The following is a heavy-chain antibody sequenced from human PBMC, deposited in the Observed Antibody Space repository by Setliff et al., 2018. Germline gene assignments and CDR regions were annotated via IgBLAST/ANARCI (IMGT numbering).Heavy chain of an antibody. V-gene: IGHV4-38-2*02. Sequence: SETLSLTCTVSGYSISSGYIWGWIRQPPGKGLEWVGNIGHTGSITYNPSLKSRLTISRDTSKHKVSLKLNSVTATDTAVYYCARDLGHGGDSDYWGQGILVTVSS. CDR3: ARDLGHGGDSDY. CDR1: GYSISSGYI. D-gene: IGHD2-21*02. J-gene: IGHJ4*02. CDR2: IGHTGSI.